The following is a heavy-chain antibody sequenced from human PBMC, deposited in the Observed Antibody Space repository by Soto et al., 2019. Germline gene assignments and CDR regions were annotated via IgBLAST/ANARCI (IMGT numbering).Heavy chain of an antibody. J-gene: IGHJ6*02. CDR2: IMPIFRTP. CDR1: GGTFRNSA. D-gene: IGHD1-1*01. CDR3: ARDNDPPQLGGNYYYILDV. Sequence: QVQLEQSGAEVKKPGSSVKVSCKASGGTFRNSAISWVRQAPGQGLEWMGGIMPIFRTPDYAQKFQGRVTITADESTNTAYMGLSSLRSDATAVYYCARDNDPPQLGGNYYYILDVWGHGTTVTVSS. V-gene: IGHV1-69*12.